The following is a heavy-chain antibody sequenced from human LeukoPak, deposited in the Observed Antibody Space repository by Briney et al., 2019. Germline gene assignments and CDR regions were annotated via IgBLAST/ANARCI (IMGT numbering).Heavy chain of an antibody. Sequence: PSETLSLTCAVYIDSFSNYHWNWIRQTPSKGLEWIGEVNKVGGTNISPSLRNRVILSVDTSKNQFFLKLISVTVADTAVYYCARGQGATVPQVGKNWFDPWGQGTRVTVSS. V-gene: IGHV4-34*01. J-gene: IGHJ5*02. CDR3: ARGQGATVPQVGKNWFDP. CDR1: IDSFSNYH. CDR2: VNKVGGT. D-gene: IGHD1-26*01.